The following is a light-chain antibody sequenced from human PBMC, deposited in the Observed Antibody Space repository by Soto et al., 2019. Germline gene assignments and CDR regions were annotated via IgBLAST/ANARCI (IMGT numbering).Light chain of an antibody. V-gene: IGKV3-11*01. CDR3: QQRSNWPPMYT. CDR2: DAS. Sequence: EIVLTQSPATLSLSPGERATLSCRASQSVSSYLAWYQQKPGQAPRLLIYDASNRATGIRARCSGSGSGTDFTLTISSLEPEDFAVYYCQQRSNWPPMYTFGQGTKLEIK. J-gene: IGKJ2*01. CDR1: QSVSSY.